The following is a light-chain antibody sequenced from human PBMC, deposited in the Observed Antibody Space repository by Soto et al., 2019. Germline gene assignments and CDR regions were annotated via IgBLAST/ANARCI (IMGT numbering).Light chain of an antibody. CDR3: QQRSNWL. CDR1: QSISSSF. V-gene: IGKV3D-20*02. J-gene: IGKJ3*01. Sequence: EIVLTQSPGILSLSPGERASLSCGASQSISSSFLAWYQQKPGQAPRLLIYDASKRAPGIPARFSGSGSGTDFTLTISSLEPEDFAVYYCQQRSNWLFGPGTKVDI. CDR2: DAS.